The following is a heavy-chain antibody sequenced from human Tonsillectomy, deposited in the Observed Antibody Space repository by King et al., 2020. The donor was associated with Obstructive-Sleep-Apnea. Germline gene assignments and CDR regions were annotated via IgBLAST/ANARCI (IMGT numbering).Heavy chain of an antibody. V-gene: IGHV4-34*01. CDR2: INHSGST. CDR3: ARGGRYCSSTSCYPRVYYYYYGMDV. Sequence: VQLPQWGAGLLKPSETLSLTCAVYGGSFSGYYWSWIRQPPGKGLEWIGEINHSGSTNYNPSLKSRVTISVDTSKNQFSLKLSSVTAADTAVYYCARGGRYCSSTSCYPRVYYYYYGMDVWGQGTTVTVSS. D-gene: IGHD2-2*01. J-gene: IGHJ6*02. CDR1: GGSFSGYY.